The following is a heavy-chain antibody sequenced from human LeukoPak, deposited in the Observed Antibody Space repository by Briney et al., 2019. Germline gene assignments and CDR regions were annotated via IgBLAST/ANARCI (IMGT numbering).Heavy chain of an antibody. J-gene: IGHJ6*03. V-gene: IGHV1-69*06. D-gene: IGHD2-15*01. CDR3: ARGRGGKYCSGGSCYSYDYYYYYMDV. CDR2: IIPIFGTA. Sequence: GASAKVSCKASGGTFSSYAISWVRQAPGQGLKWMGGIIPIFGTANYAQKFQGRVTITADKSTSTAYMELSSLRSEDTAVYYCARGRGGKYCSGGSCYSYDYYYYYMDVWGKGTTITVSS. CDR1: GGTFSSYA.